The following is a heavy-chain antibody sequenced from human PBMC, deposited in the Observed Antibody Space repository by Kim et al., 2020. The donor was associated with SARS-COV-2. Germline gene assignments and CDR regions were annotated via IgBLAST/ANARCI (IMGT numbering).Heavy chain of an antibody. CDR2: IDTAGDT. Sequence: GGSLRLSCAASGFTFSLYDMHWVRQPTGKGLEWVSSIDTAGDTFYPGSLKGRFTISREDAQNSLFLQLNSLRGDDTGVYLCAREARGNWYFDLWGRGTLVTVSS. D-gene: IGHD3-10*01. CDR1: GFTFSLYD. J-gene: IGHJ2*01. V-gene: IGHV3-13*01. CDR3: AREARGNWYFDL.